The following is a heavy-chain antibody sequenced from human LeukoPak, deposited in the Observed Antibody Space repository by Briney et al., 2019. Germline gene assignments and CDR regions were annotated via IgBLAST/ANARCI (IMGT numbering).Heavy chain of an antibody. V-gene: IGHV4-59*01. Sequence: SETLSLTCTVSGGSISSYYWSWIRQPPGKGLEWIGSIYYSGSTNYNPSLKSRVTISVDTSKNQFSLKLSSVTAADTAVYYCARTGHSSGWSCYFDYWGQGTLVTVSS. J-gene: IGHJ4*02. CDR2: IYYSGST. CDR1: GGSISSYY. D-gene: IGHD6-19*01. CDR3: ARTGHSSGWSCYFDY.